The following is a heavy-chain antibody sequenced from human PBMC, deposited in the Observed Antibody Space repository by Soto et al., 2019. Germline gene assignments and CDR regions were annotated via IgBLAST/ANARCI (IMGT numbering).Heavy chain of an antibody. Sequence: ASVMVSFNDSGYTFTSYDINWVRPATGQVLECMGWMNPNSGNTGYAQKFQGRVTMTRNTSISTADMELSSLRSEDTAVYYCAKVGSSYKGWGYYHYYGMEVRSQGSTDTVSS. D-gene: IGHD1-1*01. V-gene: IGHV1-8*01. CDR1: GYTFTSYD. CDR3: AKVGSSYKGWGYYHYYGMEV. J-gene: IGHJ6*02. CDR2: MNPNSGNT.